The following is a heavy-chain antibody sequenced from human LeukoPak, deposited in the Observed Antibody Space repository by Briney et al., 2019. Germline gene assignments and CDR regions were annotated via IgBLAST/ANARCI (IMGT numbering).Heavy chain of an antibody. CDR1: GYTFTTYG. D-gene: IGHD6-19*01. CDR2: ISTYNGNT. Sequence: ASVKVSCKSSGYTFTTYGITWVRQAPGQGLEWMGWISTYNGNTNYAQKLQGRVTMTTDTSTSTAYMDLTSLRSDDTAVYYCARGEYGGGWYARGFFDYWGQGTLVTVSS. CDR3: ARGEYGGGWYARGFFDY. V-gene: IGHV1-18*01. J-gene: IGHJ4*02.